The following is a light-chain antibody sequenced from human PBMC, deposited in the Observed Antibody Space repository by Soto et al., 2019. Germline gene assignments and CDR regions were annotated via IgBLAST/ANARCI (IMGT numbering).Light chain of an antibody. CDR2: VTS. V-gene: IGKV1-12*01. J-gene: IGKJ5*01. CDR3: QQSHSFPLT. CDR1: QPISQW. Sequence: DSHLTQSPSSVSASVGDRVTITCRASQPISQWLAWYQQKPGKAPTLLLYVTSNLHGGVPSRFSGSGSGTDFTLTISSLEPEDFATYYCQQSHSFPLTFGQGTRLEIK.